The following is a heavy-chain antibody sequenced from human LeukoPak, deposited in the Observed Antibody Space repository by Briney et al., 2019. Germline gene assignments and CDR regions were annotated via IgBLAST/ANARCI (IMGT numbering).Heavy chain of an antibody. CDR1: GFTFSNYA. D-gene: IGHD6-6*01. CDR2: INWSSGHK. CDR3: AKDAGVGSSSLSYYWYIDF. Sequence: PGGSLRLSCAASGFTFSNYAMSWVRQAPGKGLEWVSSINWSSGHKAYAASVEGRFTISRDNTKNFLYLQMSSLRPDDTAFYYCAKDAGVGSSSLSYYWYIDFWGKGTTVIVSS. J-gene: IGHJ6*03. V-gene: IGHV3-20*04.